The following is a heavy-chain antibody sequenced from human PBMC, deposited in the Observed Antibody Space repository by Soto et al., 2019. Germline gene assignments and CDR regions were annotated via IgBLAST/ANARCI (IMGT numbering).Heavy chain of an antibody. V-gene: IGHV5-51*01. CDR3: ARLFHSYDSSGYSGTTFDY. CDR1: GYSFTSYW. Sequence: PGESLKISCKGSGYSFTSYWIGWVRQMPGKGLEWMGIIYPGDSDTRYSPSFQGQVTISADKSISTAYLQWSSLKASDTAMYYCARLFHSYDSSGYSGTTFDYWGQGTLVTVSS. D-gene: IGHD3-22*01. CDR2: IYPGDSDT. J-gene: IGHJ4*02.